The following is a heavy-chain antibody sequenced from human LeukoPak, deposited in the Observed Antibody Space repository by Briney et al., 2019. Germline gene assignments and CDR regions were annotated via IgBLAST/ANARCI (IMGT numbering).Heavy chain of an antibody. CDR2: IYSSGTT. Sequence: PSETLSLTCTVSGASFSSSYWTWIRQPPGKGLGWIGNIYSSGTTNYNPSLKSRVTISVDTSKNQFSLKVTAVTAADTAVYYCARGSTAAVWGQGTLVTVSS. J-gene: IGHJ4*02. CDR1: GASFSSSY. D-gene: IGHD2-2*01. CDR3: ARGSTAAV. V-gene: IGHV4-59*01.